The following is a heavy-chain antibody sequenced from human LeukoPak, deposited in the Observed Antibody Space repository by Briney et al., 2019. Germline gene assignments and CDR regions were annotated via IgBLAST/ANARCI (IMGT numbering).Heavy chain of an antibody. CDR2: IHTSGST. CDR3: ARVTDPRYNWFDP. CDR1: GASISSYY. Sequence: SSETLSLTCTVSGASISSYYWTWIRQPAGKGPEWIGRIHTSGSTNYNPSLKSRVNMSVDTSKNQFSLKLNSVTAADTAVYYCARVTDPRYNWFDPWGQRTLVTVSS. V-gene: IGHV4-4*07. J-gene: IGHJ5*02. D-gene: IGHD2-21*02.